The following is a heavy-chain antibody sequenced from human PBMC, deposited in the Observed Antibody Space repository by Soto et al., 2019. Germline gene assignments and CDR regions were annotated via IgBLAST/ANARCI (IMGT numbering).Heavy chain of an antibody. CDR1: DYSISSGYY. D-gene: IGHD3-3*01. CDR2: MSHSGRI. V-gene: IGHV4-38-2*02. CDR3: ARDYGSGRNSDFWSGYRYFDF. J-gene: IGHJ5*01. Sequence: PSETLSLTCAVSDYSISSGYYWGWIRQPPGKGLEWIGSMSHSGRIYYKASLKSRVTIAGDTSQNQFSLKLRSVTAADTAVYYCARDYGSGRNSDFWSGYRYFDFWGQGILVTVSS.